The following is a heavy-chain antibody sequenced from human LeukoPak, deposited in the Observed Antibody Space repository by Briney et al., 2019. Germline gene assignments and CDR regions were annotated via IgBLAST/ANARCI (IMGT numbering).Heavy chain of an antibody. CDR3: ARARYYYDSSGYYFDY. CDR2: ISFDGRNK. CDR1: GFNFSNYA. D-gene: IGHD3-22*01. J-gene: IGHJ4*02. V-gene: IGHV3-30*04. Sequence: PGRSLRLSCAASGFNFSNYALHWVRQAPGKGLEWVTVISFDGRNKYYADSVKGRFTISRDNAKNSLYLQMNSLRTEDTAVYYCARARYYYDSSGYYFDYWGQGTLVTVSS.